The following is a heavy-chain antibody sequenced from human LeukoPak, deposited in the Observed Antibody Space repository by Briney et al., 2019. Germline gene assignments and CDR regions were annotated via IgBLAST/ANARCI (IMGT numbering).Heavy chain of an antibody. D-gene: IGHD4-23*01. J-gene: IGHJ4*02. CDR1: GFTFSSYA. CDR3: ARASVTYYGGNEGTDY. CDR2: ISYDGSNK. V-gene: IGHV3-30*04. Sequence: PGRSLRLSCAASGFTFSSYAMHWVRQAPGKGLEGVAVISYDGSNKYYADSVKGRFTISRDNSKNTLYLQMNSLRAEDTAVYYCARASVTYYGGNEGTDYWGQGTLVTVSS.